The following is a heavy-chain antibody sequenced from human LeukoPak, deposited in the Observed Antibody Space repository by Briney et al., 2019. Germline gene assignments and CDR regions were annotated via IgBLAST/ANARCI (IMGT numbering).Heavy chain of an antibody. Sequence: ASVKVSCKASGYTFTSYYMHWVRQAPGQGLEWMGIINPSGGSTSYAQKFQGRVTMTRDTSTSTVYMDLSSLRAEDTAVYYCARDSGEWLLALGYWGQGTLVTVSS. CDR3: ARDSGEWLLALGY. CDR1: GYTFTSYY. CDR2: INPSGGST. J-gene: IGHJ4*02. D-gene: IGHD3-3*01. V-gene: IGHV1-46*01.